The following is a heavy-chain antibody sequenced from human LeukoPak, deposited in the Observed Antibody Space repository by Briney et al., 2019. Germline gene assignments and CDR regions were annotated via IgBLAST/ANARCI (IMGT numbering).Heavy chain of an antibody. V-gene: IGHV4-59*08. CDR3: ARAAYCGGDCSNYFDY. CDR1: GGSISSYY. J-gene: IGHJ4*02. Sequence: SETLSLTCTVSGGSISSYYWSWIRQPPGKGLEWIGYIYYSGSTYYNPSLKSRVTISVDTSKNQFSLKLSSVTAADTAVYYCARAAYCGGDCSNYFDYWGQGTLVTVSS. D-gene: IGHD2-21*02. CDR2: IYYSGST.